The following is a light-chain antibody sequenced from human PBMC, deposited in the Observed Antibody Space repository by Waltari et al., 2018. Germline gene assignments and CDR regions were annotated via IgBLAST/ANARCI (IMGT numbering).Light chain of an antibody. CDR1: EAINKW. J-gene: IGKJ1*01. Sequence: NQLSQFPSTLAASVGDRVTITCRAREAINKWLAWYQQKPGKAPKVLIYDASTLQSGVPSRFSGSGSGTEFTLTIDSLQPDDFATYYCQQYNRFSPFGQGTNVEVK. CDR3: QQYNRFSP. CDR2: DAS. V-gene: IGKV1-5*01.